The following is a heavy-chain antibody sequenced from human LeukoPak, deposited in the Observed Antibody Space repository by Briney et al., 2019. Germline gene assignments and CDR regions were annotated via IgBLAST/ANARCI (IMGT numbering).Heavy chain of an antibody. V-gene: IGHV1-46*03. CDR1: GYTFTSYY. CDR3: ASNHYYDSSGYHIYYMDV. J-gene: IGHJ6*03. Sequence: GASVKVSCKASGYTFTSYYMHWVRQAPGQGLEWMGIINPSGGSTSYAQKFQGRVTMTRDTSTSTVYMELSSLRSEDTAVYYCASNHYYDSSGYHIYYMDVWGKGTTVTVSS. CDR2: INPSGGST. D-gene: IGHD3-22*01.